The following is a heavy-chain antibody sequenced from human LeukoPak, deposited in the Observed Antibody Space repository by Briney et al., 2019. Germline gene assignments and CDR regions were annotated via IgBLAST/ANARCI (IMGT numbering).Heavy chain of an antibody. CDR2: IYYSGST. CDR1: GGSISSSRYY. Sequence: PSETLSLTCTVSGGSISSSRYYWGGIRQPPGKGREWIGSIYYSGSTYYNPSLKSRLTISVDTSKNQFSLKLSSVTAADTAVYYCARHYYDSSGYLDYWGQGTLVTVSS. V-gene: IGHV4-39*01. J-gene: IGHJ4*02. D-gene: IGHD3-22*01. CDR3: ARHYYDSSGYLDY.